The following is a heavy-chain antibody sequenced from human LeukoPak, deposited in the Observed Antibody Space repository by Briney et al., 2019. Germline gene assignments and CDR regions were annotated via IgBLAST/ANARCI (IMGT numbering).Heavy chain of an antibody. V-gene: IGHV4-59*01. D-gene: IGHD4-23*01. CDR2: IYYSGST. CDR3: ARAIDYGGNSD. CDR1: GGSISSYY. Sequence: SETLSLTCTVSGGSISSYYWSWIRQPPGKGLEWIGYIYYSGSTNYNPSLKSRVTISVDTSKNQFSLKLSSVTAADTAVYYCARAIDYGGNSDWGQGTLVTVPS. J-gene: IGHJ4*02.